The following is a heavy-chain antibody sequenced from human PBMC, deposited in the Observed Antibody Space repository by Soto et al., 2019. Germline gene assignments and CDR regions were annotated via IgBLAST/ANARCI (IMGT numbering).Heavy chain of an antibody. J-gene: IGHJ4*02. CDR3: AKERSSGWSFDY. Sequence: GGPLRLSCAASGFTFSIYNMNWVRQAPGKGLEWVSSISSSSSYIYYADSVKGRFTISRDNSKNTLYLQMNSLRGEDTAVFYCAKERSSGWSFDYWGQGTLVTVSS. CDR1: GFTFSIYN. D-gene: IGHD6-19*01. CDR2: ISSSSSYI. V-gene: IGHV3-21*04.